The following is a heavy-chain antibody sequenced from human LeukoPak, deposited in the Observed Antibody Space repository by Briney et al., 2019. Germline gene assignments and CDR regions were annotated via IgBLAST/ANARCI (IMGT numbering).Heavy chain of an antibody. D-gene: IGHD3-3*01. V-gene: IGHV3-23*01. CDR1: GFTFSSYA. Sequence: GGSLRLSCAASGFTFSSYAMSWVRQAPGKGLEWVSTISGSGGTTYYADSVKGRFTISRDNSKNTLYLQMNSLRAEDTAVYYCAKEVVGDRTYYDFWSGTPEAGGMDVWGQGTTVTVSS. J-gene: IGHJ6*02. CDR3: AKEVVGDRTYYDFWSGTPEAGGMDV. CDR2: ISGSGGTT.